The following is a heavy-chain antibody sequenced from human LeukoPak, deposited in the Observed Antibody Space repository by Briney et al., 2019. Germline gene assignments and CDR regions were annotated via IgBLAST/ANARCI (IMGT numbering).Heavy chain of an antibody. CDR3: ARDFDY. V-gene: IGHV1-18*01. CDR2: ISTSNGNT. CDR1: GYTFTNYA. Sequence: GASVKVSCKASGYTFTNYAITWVRQAPGQGLEWMGYISTSNGNTNYAQKLQGRVTMTTDTSTSTAYMELRSLRSDDTAVYYCARDFDYWGQGTLVTVSS. J-gene: IGHJ4*02.